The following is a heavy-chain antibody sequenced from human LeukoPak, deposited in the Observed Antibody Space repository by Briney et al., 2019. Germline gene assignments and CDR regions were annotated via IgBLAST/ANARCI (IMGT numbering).Heavy chain of an antibody. CDR2: ISYDGSNK. CDR1: GFNFNDAA. D-gene: IGHD3-9*01. J-gene: IGHJ4*02. CDR3: ARDRTTKTGYKSYFDY. V-gene: IGHV3-30-3*01. Sequence: GGSLRLSCAASGFNFNDAAMTWVRQAPGKGLEWVAVISYDGSNKYYADSVKGRFTISRDNSKNTLYLQVNSLRAEDTAVYYCARDRTTKTGYKSYFDYWGQGTLVTVSS.